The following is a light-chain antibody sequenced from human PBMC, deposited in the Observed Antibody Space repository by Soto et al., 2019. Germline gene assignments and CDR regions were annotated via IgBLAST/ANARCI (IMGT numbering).Light chain of an antibody. V-gene: IGKV3-11*01. CDR2: DAS. CDR1: QSINRH. J-gene: IGKJ2*01. Sequence: EIVLTQSPATLSVSPGERATLSCRASQSINRHLAWYRQKPGQAPRLLIYDASNRATGIPARFSGSGSGTDFTLTISSLQSEDFAVYYCQQYFKWPPETFGQGTKVDIK. CDR3: QQYFKWPPET.